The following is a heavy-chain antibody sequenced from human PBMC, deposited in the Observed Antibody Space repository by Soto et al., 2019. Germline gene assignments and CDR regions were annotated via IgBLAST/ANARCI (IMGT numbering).Heavy chain of an antibody. CDR1: GVSISGFH. Sequence: QVQLQESGPGLVKPSETLSLTCSVSGVSISGFHWSWIRQPPGKGLEWIGYVYYTGSTNCNPSFKSRVTISADTSKNQFSLKLTSVTAADTAVYYCVRWVGHFDFWGQGTLVTVSS. V-gene: IGHV4-59*03. J-gene: IGHJ4*02. D-gene: IGHD1-26*01. CDR3: VRWVGHFDF. CDR2: VYYTGST.